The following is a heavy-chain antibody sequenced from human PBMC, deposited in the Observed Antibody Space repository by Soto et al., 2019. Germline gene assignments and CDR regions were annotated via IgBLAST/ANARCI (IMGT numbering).Heavy chain of an antibody. J-gene: IGHJ4*02. CDR1: GDSISSNNW. D-gene: IGHD2-2*01. V-gene: IGHV4-4*02. CDR3: ARAYAGAI. CDR2: IDHTVSI. Sequence: SETLSLTCAVSGDSISSNNWWCWVRQPPGKGLEWIGEIDHTVSINYNPSLKSRVTISVDKSKSQFSLKLTSVTAADTAVYYCARAYAGAIWGQGSLVTVSS.